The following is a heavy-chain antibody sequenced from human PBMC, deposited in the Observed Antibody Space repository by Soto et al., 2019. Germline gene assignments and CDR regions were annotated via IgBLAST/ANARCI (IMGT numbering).Heavy chain of an antibody. D-gene: IGHD3-10*01. CDR3: ARMLRGANTVYFHNMDV. Sequence: QVPLVLSGGEVKKPGASVKVSCKASGYTFNSHGISWVRQAPGQGPEWMGWISVHNGDTNYAQKLQGRVTVTTDTSTRTAYIDLRSLTSEDTAVYSCARMLRGANTVYFHNMDVGGKGTTVTVSS. V-gene: IGHV1-18*01. J-gene: IGHJ6*03. CDR2: ISVHNGDT. CDR1: GYTFNSHG.